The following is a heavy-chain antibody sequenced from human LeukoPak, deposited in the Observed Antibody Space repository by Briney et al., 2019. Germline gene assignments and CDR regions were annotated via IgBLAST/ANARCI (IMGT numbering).Heavy chain of an antibody. J-gene: IGHJ5*02. Sequence: SETLSLTCTVSGGSISSGSYYWSWIRQPAGKGLEWIGRIYTSGSTNYNPSLKSRVTISVDTSKNQFSLKLSSVTAAHTAVYYCARDKGHRTPTWFDPWGQGTLVTVSS. CDR2: IYTSGST. CDR3: ARDKGHRTPTWFDP. D-gene: IGHD1-14*01. CDR1: GGSISSGSYY. V-gene: IGHV4-61*02.